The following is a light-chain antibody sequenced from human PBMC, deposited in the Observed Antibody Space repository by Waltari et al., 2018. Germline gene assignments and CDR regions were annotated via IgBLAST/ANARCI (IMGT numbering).Light chain of an antibody. CDR1: MSNIGTNP. Sequence: QSVLTQPPSASGTPGQRVIISCPGTMSNIGTNPVNWYQQLPGTAPKVPIYNDNQRPWGVPDRFSVSKSGPSASLAISGLQSDDEADYYCAARDDSLNVWVFGGGTKVTVL. J-gene: IGLJ3*02. CDR2: NDN. V-gene: IGLV1-44*01. CDR3: AARDDSLNVWV.